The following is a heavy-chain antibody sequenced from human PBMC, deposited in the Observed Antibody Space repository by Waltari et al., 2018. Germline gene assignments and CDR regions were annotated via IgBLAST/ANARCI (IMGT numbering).Heavy chain of an antibody. D-gene: IGHD3-16*01. CDR1: GLSVSRDD. J-gene: IGHJ6*02. V-gene: IGHV3-53*02. CDR2: IYDGGSS. CDR3: ARVWRNYHYYGMDV. Sequence: EVQLVETGGGLTQPGGSLRLSCAAPGLSVSRDDIGWVRQAPGRGLEWVSTIYDGGSSYYADSVKGRLTISRDNSKNTVYLQMNSLRVDDTAVYYCARVWRNYHYYGMDVWGQGTTVTVSS.